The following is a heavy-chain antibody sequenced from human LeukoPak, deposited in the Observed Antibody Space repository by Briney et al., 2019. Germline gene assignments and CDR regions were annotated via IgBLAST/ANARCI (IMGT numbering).Heavy chain of an antibody. CDR3: TTLWFGESTFVNP. CDR1: GFSFNNAW. V-gene: IGHV3-15*01. Sequence: TGGSLRPSCAASGFSFNNAWMSWVRQAPGKGLEWVGRIKSETDGGTTDYAAPVKGGFTISRDDSKNTLYLQMNSLKTEDTAVYYCTTLWFGESTFVNPWGQGTLVTVSS. J-gene: IGHJ5*02. CDR2: IKSETDGGTT. D-gene: IGHD3-10*01.